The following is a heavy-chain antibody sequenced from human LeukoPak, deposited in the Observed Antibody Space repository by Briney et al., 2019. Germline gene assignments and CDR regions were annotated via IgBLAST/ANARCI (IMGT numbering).Heavy chain of an antibody. CDR3: ARRAGAYSHPYDY. D-gene: IGHD4/OR15-4a*01. V-gene: IGHV3-23*01. Sequence: GGTLRLSCAGSGFTFSSHGMDWVRQAPGKGLEWVSGISPSGDITYYVDSVKGRFTISRDNSKNTLYLQMNSLRAEDTAVYYCARRAGAYSHPYDYWGQGTLVTVSS. J-gene: IGHJ4*02. CDR2: ISPSGDIT. CDR1: GFTFSSHG.